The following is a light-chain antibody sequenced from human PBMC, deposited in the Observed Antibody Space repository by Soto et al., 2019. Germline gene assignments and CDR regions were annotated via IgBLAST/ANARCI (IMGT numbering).Light chain of an antibody. J-gene: IGLJ1*01. V-gene: IGLV2-14*01. CDR2: EVS. Sequence: QSALTQPASVSGSPGQSITISCTGTSSDVGGYNYVSWYQQQSGKAPKLMIHEVSNRPSGVSNRFSGSKSGNTASLTISGLQAEDEADYYCSSYTCSLPYGFGRGTKVTVL. CDR3: SSYTCSLPYG. CDR1: SSDVGGYNY.